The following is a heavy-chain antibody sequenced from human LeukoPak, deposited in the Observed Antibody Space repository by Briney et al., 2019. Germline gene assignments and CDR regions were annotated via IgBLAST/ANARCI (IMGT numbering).Heavy chain of an antibody. V-gene: IGHV3-11*01. Sequence: GGFLRLSCAASGFTFSDYYMSWIRQAPGKGLEWVSYISSSGSTIYYADSVKGRFTISRDNAKNSLYLQMNSLRAEDTAVYYCARAVVPAAMDKYYYYYYMDVWGKGTTVTISS. CDR2: ISSSGSTI. J-gene: IGHJ6*03. CDR3: ARAVVPAAMDKYYYYYYMDV. D-gene: IGHD2-2*01. CDR1: GFTFSDYY.